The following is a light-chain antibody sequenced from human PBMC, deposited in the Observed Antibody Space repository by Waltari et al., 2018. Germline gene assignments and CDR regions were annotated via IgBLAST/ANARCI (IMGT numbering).Light chain of an antibody. J-gene: IGLJ2*01. Sequence: SFVLTQPPSMSVAPGKTARIPCGGTNIGSETVHWYQQKPGQAPVLVIHDDTDRLSGIPERFTGSNSGNTATLTISRVEAGDEADYYCQVWDSSSDHVIFGGGTMLTVL. V-gene: IGLV3-21*03. CDR1: NIGSET. CDR3: QVWDSSSDHVI. CDR2: DDT.